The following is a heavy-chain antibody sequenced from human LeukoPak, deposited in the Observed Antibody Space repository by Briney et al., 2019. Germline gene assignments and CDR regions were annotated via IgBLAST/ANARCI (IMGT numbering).Heavy chain of an antibody. Sequence: PSETLSPTCIVSDGSISSSRYYWGWIRQPPGKGLEWIGNLFYTGETFYNPSLNSRVTISVDPSKSQFSLRLSSVTAADTAVYYCARTDSGRYSYFDYWGQGTLVTVSS. CDR3: ARTDSGRYSYFDY. V-gene: IGHV4-39*01. D-gene: IGHD1-26*01. CDR2: LFYTGET. J-gene: IGHJ4*02. CDR1: DGSISSSRYY.